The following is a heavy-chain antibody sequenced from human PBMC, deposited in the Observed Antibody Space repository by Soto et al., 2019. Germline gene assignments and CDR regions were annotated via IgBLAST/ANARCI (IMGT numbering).Heavy chain of an antibody. J-gene: IGHJ6*02. CDR1: GFTFSSYA. Sequence: PGGSLRLSCAASGFTFSSYAMSWVRQAPGKGLEWVSAISGSGGTTYYADSVKGRFSISRDNSKNTVYLQMSSLRADDTAVYYYAADVFVVRGRDGGGRRGYYYYMDVWGQGTTVTVSS. V-gene: IGHV3-23*01. D-gene: IGHD2-21*01. CDR3: AADVFVVRGRDGGGRRGYYYYMDV. CDR2: ISGSGGTT.